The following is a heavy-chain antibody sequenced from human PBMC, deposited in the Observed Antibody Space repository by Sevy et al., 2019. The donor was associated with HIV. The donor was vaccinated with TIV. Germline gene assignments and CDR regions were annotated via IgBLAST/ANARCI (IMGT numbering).Heavy chain of an antibody. CDR2: INPSGGST. J-gene: IGHJ4*02. CDR1: GYTFTSYS. CDR3: AIPGFSGYDGVDQ. V-gene: IGHV1-46*01. D-gene: IGHD5-12*01. Sequence: ASVKVSCKASGYTFTSYSIHWVRQAPGQGLEWMEIINPSGGSTTYAQMFQGRVTLTRDKSTSTVFLELSSLRSDDTAVYYCAIPGFSGYDGVDQWGQGTLVTVSS.